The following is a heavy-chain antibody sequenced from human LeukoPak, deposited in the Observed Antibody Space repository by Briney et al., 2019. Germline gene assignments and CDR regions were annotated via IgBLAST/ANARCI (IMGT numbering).Heavy chain of an antibody. CDR3: AREESGGYFDY. V-gene: IGHV1-46*01. CDR1: GYTFTSYY. Sequence: ASVKVSCKASGYTFTSYYVHWVRQAPGQGLEWMGVSNPSGVGTNYAQKFQGRVTMTRDTSTTTVYTELSSLRSEDTAVYYCAREESGGYFDYWGQGTLVTVSS. D-gene: IGHD2-8*02. CDR2: SNPSGVGT. J-gene: IGHJ4*02.